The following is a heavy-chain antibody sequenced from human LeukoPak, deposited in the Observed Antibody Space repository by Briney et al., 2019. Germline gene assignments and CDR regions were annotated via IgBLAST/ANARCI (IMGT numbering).Heavy chain of an antibody. V-gene: IGHV3-48*04. Sequence: GGSLRLSCAASGFTFSSYSMNWVRQAPGKGLEWVSYISSSSSTIYYADSVKGRFTISRDNAKNSLYLQMNSLRAEDTAVYYCARDHYDANYYYYYMDVWGKGTTVTVSS. CDR2: ISSSSSTI. CDR1: GFTFSSYS. J-gene: IGHJ6*03. CDR3: ARDHYDANYYYYYMDV. D-gene: IGHD3-22*01.